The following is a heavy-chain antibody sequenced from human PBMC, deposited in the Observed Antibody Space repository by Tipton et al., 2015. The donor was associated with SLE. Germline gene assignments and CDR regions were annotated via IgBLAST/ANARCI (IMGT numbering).Heavy chain of an antibody. CDR3: ARNQGGWYFALDV. CDR2: IHHGGST. Sequence: TLSLTCTVSGGSISGHYWSWIRQPPGKGLEWIGYIHHGGSTNYNPSLQSRVTISRDPSKNQFSLKLSSATAADTAVYYCARNQGGWYFALDVWGQGTTVTVSS. J-gene: IGHJ6*02. CDR1: GGSISGHY. V-gene: IGHV4-59*11. D-gene: IGHD6-19*01.